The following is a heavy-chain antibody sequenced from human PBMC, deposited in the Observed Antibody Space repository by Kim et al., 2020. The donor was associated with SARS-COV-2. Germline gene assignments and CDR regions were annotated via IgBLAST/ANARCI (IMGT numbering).Heavy chain of an antibody. CDR1: GFTFSSYA. V-gene: IGHV3-30*04. D-gene: IGHD6-13*01. CDR3: ARVSYSSSWRNLDY. J-gene: IGHJ4*02. CDR2: ISYDGSNK. Sequence: GGSLRLSCAASGFTFSSYAMHWVRQAPGKGLEWVAVISYDGSNKYYADSVKGRFTISRDNSKNTLYLQMNRLRAEDTAVYYCARVSYSSSWRNLDYWGQGTLVTVSS.